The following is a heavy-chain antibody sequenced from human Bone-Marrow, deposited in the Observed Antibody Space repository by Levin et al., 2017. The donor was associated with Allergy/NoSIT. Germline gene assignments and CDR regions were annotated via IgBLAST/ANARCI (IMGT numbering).Heavy chain of an antibody. CDR1: GGSISSGGYY. D-gene: IGHD5-12*01. CDR3: ARGYSGYGHPVLDY. V-gene: IGHV4-31*03. Sequence: SETLSLTCTVSGGSISSGGYYWSWIRQHPGKGLEWIGYIYYSGSTFYNPSIKSRVTISLDTSKNQFSLKLSSVTAADTAVYYCARGYSGYGHPVLDYWGQGTLVTVSS. J-gene: IGHJ4*02. CDR2: IYYSGST.